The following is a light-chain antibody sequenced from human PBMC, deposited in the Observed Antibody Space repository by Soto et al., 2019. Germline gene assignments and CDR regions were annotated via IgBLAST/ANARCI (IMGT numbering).Light chain of an antibody. CDR1: SSNIGSNT. J-gene: IGLJ2*01. V-gene: IGLV1-44*01. Sequence: QPVLTQPPSASGTPGQRVTISCSGSSSNIGSNTVNWYQQLPGTAPKLLIYSNNQRPSGVPDRFSGSKSGTSASLAISVLQSEDESDYYCAAWDDSLNGRVFGGGPNVTVL. CDR3: AAWDDSLNGRV. CDR2: SNN.